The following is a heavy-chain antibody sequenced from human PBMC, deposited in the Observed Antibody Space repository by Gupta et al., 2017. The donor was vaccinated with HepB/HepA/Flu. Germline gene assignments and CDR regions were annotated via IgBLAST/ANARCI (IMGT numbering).Heavy chain of an antibody. V-gene: IGHV3-7*01. D-gene: IGHD3-16*01. CDR1: RFTFSKYW. J-gene: IGHJ5*02. CDR2: IKQDGSEK. CDR3: ARDRPLKSASYSLFDP. Sequence: VESGGGLVQAGGSLRLSCAASRFTFSKYWMSWVRQAPGKGLEWVANIKQDGSEKNYVDSVKGRFTISRDNAKNSLYLQMNSLRVEDTAVYYCARDRPLKSASYSLFDPWGQGTLVIVSS.